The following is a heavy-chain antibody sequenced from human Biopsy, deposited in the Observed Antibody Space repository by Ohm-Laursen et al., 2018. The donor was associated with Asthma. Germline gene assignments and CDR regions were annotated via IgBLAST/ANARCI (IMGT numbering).Heavy chain of an antibody. J-gene: IGHJ6*02. CDR1: GGTFSNFA. D-gene: IGHD6-19*01. Sequence: ASVKVSCKAPGGTFSNFAISWVRQAPGQGLEWLGGIMPVFGTTNYAQKFQGRVTIIADESTSTAYMEVTSLRSEDTAIYYCARCQVGYSSGWSLLLKKIYYSGMDVWGQGTAVTVSS. CDR2: IMPVFGTT. V-gene: IGHV1-69*13. CDR3: ARCQVGYSSGWSLLLKKIYYSGMDV.